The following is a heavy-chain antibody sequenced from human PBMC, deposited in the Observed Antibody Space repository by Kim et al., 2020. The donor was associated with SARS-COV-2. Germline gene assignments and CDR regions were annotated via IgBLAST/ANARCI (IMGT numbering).Heavy chain of an antibody. CDR2: INSDGSST. Sequence: GGSLRLSCAASGFTFSSYWMHWVRQAPGKGLVWVSRINSDGSSTSYADSVKGRFTISRDNAKNTLYLQMNSLRAEDTAVYYCARSHVKAGRVGYYGMDVWGQGTTLTVSS. D-gene: IGHD6-13*01. V-gene: IGHV3-74*01. J-gene: IGHJ6*02. CDR1: GFTFSSYW. CDR3: ARSHVKAGRVGYYGMDV.